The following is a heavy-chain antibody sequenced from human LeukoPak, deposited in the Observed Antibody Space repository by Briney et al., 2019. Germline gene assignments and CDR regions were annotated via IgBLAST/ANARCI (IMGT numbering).Heavy chain of an antibody. CDR3: ARERSGSYRDY. J-gene: IGHJ4*02. D-gene: IGHD1-26*01. V-gene: IGHV4-39*07. CDR1: GGSISNGDYY. CDR2: IYYSGST. Sequence: SETLSLTCTVSGGSISNGDYYWGWIRQPPGNGLEWIGSIYYSGSTYYNPSLKSRVTISVDTSKNQFSLKLSSVTAADTAVYYCARERSGSYRDYWGQGTLVTVSS.